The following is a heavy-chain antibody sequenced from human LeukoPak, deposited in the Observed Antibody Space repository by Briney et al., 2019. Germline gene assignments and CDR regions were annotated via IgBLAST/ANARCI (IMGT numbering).Heavy chain of an antibody. J-gene: IGHJ6*02. Sequence: GESLRLSCAASGFTFTTYWMHWVRQAPGKGLVWVSHINSDGSITSYADSVKGRFTISRDNAKNTLYLQMNSLRAEDTAVYYCARDAVDTANAVWGQGTTVTVSS. CDR1: GFTFTTYW. V-gene: IGHV3-74*01. CDR3: ARDAVDTANAV. D-gene: IGHD5-18*01. CDR2: INSDGSIT.